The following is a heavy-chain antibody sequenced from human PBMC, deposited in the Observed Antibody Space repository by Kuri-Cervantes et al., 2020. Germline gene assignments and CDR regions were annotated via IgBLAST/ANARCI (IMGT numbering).Heavy chain of an antibody. Sequence: ASVKVSCKASGYTFTGYYMHWVRQAPGQGLEWMGWINPNSGGTNYAQKFQGRVTMTRDTSISTAYMELSRLRSDDTAVYYCAKNPRSRTTVTTAREYYFDYWGQGTLVTVSS. V-gene: IGHV1-2*02. J-gene: IGHJ4*02. CDR2: INPNSGGT. CDR1: GYTFTGYY. CDR3: AKNPRSRTTVTTAREYYFDY. D-gene: IGHD4-17*01.